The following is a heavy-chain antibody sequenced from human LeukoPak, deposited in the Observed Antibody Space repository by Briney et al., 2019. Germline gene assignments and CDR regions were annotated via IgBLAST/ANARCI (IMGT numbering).Heavy chain of an antibody. CDR3: ATSMAQDVDAFHI. V-gene: IGHV3-21*01. D-gene: IGHD2-8*01. Sequence: GGSLRLSCAASGFTFSSYSMNWVRQAPGKGLEWVSSISSRSTYIYYADSVKGRFTISRDNAKNSLYLQMNNLRAEDTAMCYCATSMAQDVDAFHIWGQGTMVTVSS. CDR2: ISSRSTYI. J-gene: IGHJ3*02. CDR1: GFTFSSYS.